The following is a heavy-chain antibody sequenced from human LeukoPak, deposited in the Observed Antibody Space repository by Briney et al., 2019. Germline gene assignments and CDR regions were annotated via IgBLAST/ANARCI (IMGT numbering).Heavy chain of an antibody. CDR1: RFTFSRYG. D-gene: IGHD1-26*01. V-gene: IGHV3-33*01. J-gene: IGHJ4*02. CDR3: ARPLVGAALDY. CDR2: IWYDGSNE. Sequence: PGGSLRHSRAASRFTFSRYGLHGVRQAPGKGLEWVALIWYDGSNEYYADSVKGRFTIYRDNTKNTLHLQMNSLRAEDTAVYYCARPLVGAALDYWGEGTLVTVSS.